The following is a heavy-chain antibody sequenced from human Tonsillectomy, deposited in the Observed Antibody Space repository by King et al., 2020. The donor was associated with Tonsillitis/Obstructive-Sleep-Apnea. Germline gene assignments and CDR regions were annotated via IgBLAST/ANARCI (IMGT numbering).Heavy chain of an antibody. CDR3: ARGRRKGGEKQGDY. V-gene: IGHV4-34*01. J-gene: IGHJ4*02. CDR2: ITHSGTT. D-gene: IGHD1-26*01. Sequence: VPLPQWCAGLLHPSATLSLTCAVSGCSFSYSSWTWLRQPPGKGLEWIGEITHSGTTNYNPSLKSRVTISVDTSKNHFSLKLSSVTAADTAVEDGARGRRKGGEKQGDYGGQG. CDR1: GCSFSYSS.